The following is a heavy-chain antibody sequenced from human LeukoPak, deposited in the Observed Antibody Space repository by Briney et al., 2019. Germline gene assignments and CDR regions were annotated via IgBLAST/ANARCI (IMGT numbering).Heavy chain of an antibody. CDR3: ATSVAGKYYYYYYMDV. CDR1: GGSISSYY. J-gene: IGHJ6*03. CDR2: IYTSGST. D-gene: IGHD6-19*01. Sequence: SETLSLTCTVSGGSISSYYWSWIRQPAGKGLEWIGRIYTSGSTNYNPSLKGRVTMSVDTSKNQFSLKLSSVTAADTAVYYCATSVAGKYYYYYYMDVWGKGTTVTVSS. V-gene: IGHV4-4*07.